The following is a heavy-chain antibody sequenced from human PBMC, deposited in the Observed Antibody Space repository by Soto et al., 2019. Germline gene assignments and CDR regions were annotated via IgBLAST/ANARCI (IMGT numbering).Heavy chain of an antibody. CDR3: AKEYEYSSGWERIDY. V-gene: IGHV3-23*01. J-gene: IGHJ4*02. CDR2: ISGSGGST. CDR1: GFTFSSYA. D-gene: IGHD6-19*01. Sequence: ERQLLESGGGLVQPGGSRRLSCAASGFTFSSYAMSWVRQAPGKGLEWVSAISGSGGSTYYADSVKGRFTISRDNSKNTLYLQMNSLRAEDTAVYYCAKEYEYSSGWERIDYWGQGTLVTVSS.